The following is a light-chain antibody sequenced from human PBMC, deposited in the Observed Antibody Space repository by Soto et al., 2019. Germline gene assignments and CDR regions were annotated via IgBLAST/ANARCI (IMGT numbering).Light chain of an antibody. CDR1: QSVSSN. CDR2: WAS. CDR3: QQYYPFPFT. V-gene: IGKV3-15*01. J-gene: IGKJ2*01. Sequence: EIVMTQSPATLSVSPGERATLSCRASQSVSSNLAWYQQKPGQPPKLLIYWASTRASGVPDRFSGSGSGTDFSLTISSLQAEDVAIYYCQQYYPFPFTFGQGTKLEI.